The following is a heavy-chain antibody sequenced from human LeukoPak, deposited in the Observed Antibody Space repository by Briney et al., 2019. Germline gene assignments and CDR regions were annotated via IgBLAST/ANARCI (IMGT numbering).Heavy chain of an antibody. J-gene: IGHJ6*02. V-gene: IGHV4-34*01. Sequence: PSETLSLTCAVYGGSFSGYYWSWIRQPPGKGLEWIGEINHSGSTNYNPSLKSRVTISVDTSKNQFSLKLSSVTAADTAVYYCARVPNHYYYGMGVWGQGTTVTVSS. CDR3: ARVPNHYYYGMGV. CDR1: GGSFSGYY. CDR2: INHSGST.